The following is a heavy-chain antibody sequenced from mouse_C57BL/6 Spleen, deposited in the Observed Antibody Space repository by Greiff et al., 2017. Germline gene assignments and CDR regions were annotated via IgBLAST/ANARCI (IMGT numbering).Heavy chain of an antibody. CDR1: GVDFSRYW. CDR2: INPDSSTI. J-gene: IGHJ1*03. V-gene: IGHV4-1*01. D-gene: IGHD1-1*01. Sequence: CEASGVDFSRYWMSWVRRAPGKGLEWIGEINPDSSTINYAPSLKDKFIISRDNAKNTLYLQMSKVRSEDTALYYCARHGYYGSSYDWYFDVWGTGTTVTVSS. CDR3: ARHGYYGSSYDWYFDV.